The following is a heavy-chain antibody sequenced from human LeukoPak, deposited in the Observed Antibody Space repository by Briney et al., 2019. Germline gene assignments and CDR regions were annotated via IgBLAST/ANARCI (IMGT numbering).Heavy chain of an antibody. CDR1: GYSFTNYW. CDR2: IYPGDSST. CDR3: ASPQAGYCGGDCYSP. Sequence: GESLKISCKASGYSFTNYWIGWVRQMPGKGLEWMGIIYPGDSSTTYSPSFQGQVTISADRSISTACLQCSSLKASDTAIYYCASPQAGYCGGDCYSPWGRGTMVTVSS. V-gene: IGHV5-51*01. J-gene: IGHJ3*01. D-gene: IGHD2-21*02.